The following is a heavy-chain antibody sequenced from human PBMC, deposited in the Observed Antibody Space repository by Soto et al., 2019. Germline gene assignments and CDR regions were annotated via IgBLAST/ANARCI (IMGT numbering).Heavy chain of an antibody. CDR3: ARLGGAHYYGMDV. J-gene: IGHJ6*02. D-gene: IGHD3-16*01. CDR1: GGSISSGGYS. CDR2: IHYSGST. Sequence: QLQLQESGSGLVKPSQTLSLTCAVSGGSISSGGYSWSWIRQPPGKGLEWIGYIHYSGSTYYNPSPKSRVTISLDRSKNQFSLKLSSVTAADTAVYYCARLGGAHYYGMDVWGQGTTVTVSS. V-gene: IGHV4-30-2*01.